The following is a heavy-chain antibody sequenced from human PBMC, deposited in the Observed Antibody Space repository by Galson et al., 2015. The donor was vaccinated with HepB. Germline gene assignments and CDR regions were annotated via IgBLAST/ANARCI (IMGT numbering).Heavy chain of an antibody. V-gene: IGHV1-69*04. CDR2: IIPILGIA. J-gene: IGHJ6*03. CDR1: GGTFSSYA. CDR3: ASSGAYYYYYMDV. Sequence: SVKVSCKASGGTFSSYAINWVRQAPGQGLEWMGRIIPILGIANYAQKFQGRVTITADKSTSTACMELSSLRSEDTAVYYCASSGAYYYYYMDVWGKGTTVTVSS. D-gene: IGHD2-8*02.